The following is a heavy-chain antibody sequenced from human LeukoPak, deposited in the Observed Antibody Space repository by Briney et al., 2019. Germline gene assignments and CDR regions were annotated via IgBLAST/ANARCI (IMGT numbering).Heavy chain of an antibody. CDR3: ARGEYYYGSGSYYNGADY. CDR2: ISSSSSYI. CDR1: GFTFSSYS. D-gene: IGHD3-10*01. Sequence: GGSLRLSCAASGFTFSSYSMNWVRQAPGKGLEWVSSISSSSSYIYYADSVKGRFTISRDNAKNSLYLQMNSLRAEDTAVYYCARGEYYYGSGSYYNGADYWGQGTLVTVSS. V-gene: IGHV3-21*01. J-gene: IGHJ4*02.